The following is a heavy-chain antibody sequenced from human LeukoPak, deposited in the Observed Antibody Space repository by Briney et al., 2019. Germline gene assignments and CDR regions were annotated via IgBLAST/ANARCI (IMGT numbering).Heavy chain of an antibody. CDR1: GFTFSGHW. Sequence: GGSLRLSCAASGFTFSGHWMSWVRQAPGKGLEWVSAISGSGGSTYYADSVKGRFTISRDNSKNTLYLQMNSLRAEDTAVYYCAKARRRVEMATIGDYYYYMDVWGKGTTVTVSS. CDR3: AKARRRVEMATIGDYYYYMDV. V-gene: IGHV3-23*01. D-gene: IGHD5-24*01. J-gene: IGHJ6*03. CDR2: ISGSGGST.